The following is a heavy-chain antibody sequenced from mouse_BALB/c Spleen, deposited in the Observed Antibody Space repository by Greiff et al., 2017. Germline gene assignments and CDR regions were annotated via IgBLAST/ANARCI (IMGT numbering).Heavy chain of an antibody. V-gene: IGHV1-5*01. CDR1: GYSFTSYW. CDR2: IYPGNSDT. Sequence: EVKLVESGTVLARPGASVKMSCKASGYSFTSYWMHWVKQRPGQGLEWIGAIYPGNSDTSYNQKFKGKAKLTAVTSASTAYMELSSLTNEDSAVYYCTREGKFITTVVTYFDYWGQGTTLTVSS. CDR3: TREGKFITTVVTYFDY. J-gene: IGHJ2*01. D-gene: IGHD1-1*01.